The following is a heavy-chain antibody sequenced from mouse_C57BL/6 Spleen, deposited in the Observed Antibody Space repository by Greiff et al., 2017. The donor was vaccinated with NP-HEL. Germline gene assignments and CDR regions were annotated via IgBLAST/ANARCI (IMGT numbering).Heavy chain of an antibody. V-gene: IGHV1-53*01. CDR3: AREGITAYYFDY. J-gene: IGHJ2*01. Sequence: QVQLKQPGTELVKPGASVKLSCKASGYTFTSYWMHWVKQRPGQGLEWIGNINPSNGGTNYNEKFKSKATLTVDKSSSTAYMQLSSLTSEDSAVYYCAREGITAYYFDYWGQGTTLTVSS. CDR1: GYTFTSYW. D-gene: IGHD1-1*01. CDR2: INPSNGGT.